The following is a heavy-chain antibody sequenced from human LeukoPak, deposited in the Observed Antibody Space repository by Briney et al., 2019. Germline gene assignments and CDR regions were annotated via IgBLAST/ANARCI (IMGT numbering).Heavy chain of an antibody. D-gene: IGHD1-1*01. CDR1: GYTFTGNL. V-gene: IGHV1-2*02. J-gene: IGHJ5*02. CDR2: IDPSTGGT. CDR3: AREVQGFDT. Sequence: ASVKVSCKASGYTFTGNLIHWVRQAPGQVLEWMGWIDPSTGGTHCAQKFQGRVTVTSDTAISTAFMELNMLTSDDTAVYFCAREVQGFDTWGQGTLVTVSS.